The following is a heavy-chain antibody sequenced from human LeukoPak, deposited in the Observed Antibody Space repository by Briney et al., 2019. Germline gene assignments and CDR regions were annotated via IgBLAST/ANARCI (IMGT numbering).Heavy chain of an antibody. CDR1: GFTFSRYW. CDR2: IKQDGSEK. D-gene: IGHD6-13*01. CDR3: ARIGYSTNLFDF. V-gene: IGHV3-7*01. Sequence: PGGSLRLSCAASGFTFSRYWMSWVRQAPGKGLEWVANIKQDGSEKYYVDSVKGRFTISRDNAKNSLYLQMNSLRAEDTAVYFCARIGYSTNLFDFWGQGALVTVSS. J-gene: IGHJ4*02.